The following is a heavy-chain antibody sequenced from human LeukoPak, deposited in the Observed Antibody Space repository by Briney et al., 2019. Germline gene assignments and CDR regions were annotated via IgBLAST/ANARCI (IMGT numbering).Heavy chain of an antibody. Sequence: GGSLRLSCAASGLIFSKYWMTWVRQAPGKGLEGVASIKPDGSEKYYLDSVKGRFTISRDNSRDSLYLQMTSLRDDDTSVYYCARDASALYWGRGTPVNVSS. CDR2: IKPDGSEK. CDR1: GLIFSKYW. CDR3: ARDASALY. D-gene: IGHD6-19*01. J-gene: IGHJ4*02. V-gene: IGHV3-7*01.